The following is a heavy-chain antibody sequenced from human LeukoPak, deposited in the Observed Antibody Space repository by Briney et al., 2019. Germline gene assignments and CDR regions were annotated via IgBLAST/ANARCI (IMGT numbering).Heavy chain of an antibody. Sequence: PSETLSFTCTVSGGSISSYYWSWIRQPPGKGLEWIGYIYYSGSKNYNPSLKSRVTISVDTSKNQFSLKLSSVTAADTAVYYCARGYYGSGSYYGSHWGQGTLVTVSS. D-gene: IGHD3-10*01. CDR3: ARGYYGSGSYYGSH. CDR1: GGSISSYY. J-gene: IGHJ4*02. V-gene: IGHV4-59*01. CDR2: IYYSGSK.